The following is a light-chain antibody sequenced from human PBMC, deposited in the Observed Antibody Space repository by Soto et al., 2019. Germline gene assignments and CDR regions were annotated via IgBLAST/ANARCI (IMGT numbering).Light chain of an antibody. CDR1: SSDVGGYKY. J-gene: IGLJ3*02. CDR3: SSYTSSSTLV. CDR2: EVG. Sequence: QFVLTQPASVSGSPGQSITISCSGTSSDVGGYKYVSWYQQHPGKAPKLMIYEVGNRPSGVSQRFSGSKSGNTASLTIFGLQAEDEADYYCSSYTSSSTLVFGGGTKLTVL. V-gene: IGLV2-14*01.